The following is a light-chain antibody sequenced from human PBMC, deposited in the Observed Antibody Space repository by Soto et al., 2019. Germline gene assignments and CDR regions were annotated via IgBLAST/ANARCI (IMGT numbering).Light chain of an antibody. CDR3: QSYDSSLSGYV. V-gene: IGLV1-51*01. J-gene: IGLJ1*01. Sequence: QSVLTQPPSVSAAPGQKVTISCSGSTSNIGNNYVSWYQHLPGTAPKLLIYDNNKRPSGIPDRFSGSKSGTSATLGITGLQTEDEADYYCQSYDSSLSGYVFGTGTKVTVL. CDR2: DNN. CDR1: TSNIGNNY.